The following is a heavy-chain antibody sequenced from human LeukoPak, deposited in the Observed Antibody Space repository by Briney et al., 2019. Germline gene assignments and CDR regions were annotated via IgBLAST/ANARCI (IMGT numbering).Heavy chain of an antibody. CDR3: AKGLDGDYDAFDI. CDR1: GFTFSSYG. J-gene: IGHJ3*02. D-gene: IGHD4-17*01. CDR2: ISYDGSNK. V-gene: IGHV3-30*18. Sequence: GRSLRLSCAASGFTFSSYGMHWVRQAPGKGLEWVAVISYDGSNKYYADSVKGRFTISRDNSKNTLYLQMNSLRAEDAAVYYCAKGLDGDYDAFDIWGQGTMVTVSS.